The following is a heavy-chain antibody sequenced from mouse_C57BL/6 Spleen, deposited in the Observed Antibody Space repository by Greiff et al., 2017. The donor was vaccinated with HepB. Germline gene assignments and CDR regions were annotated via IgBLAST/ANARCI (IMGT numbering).Heavy chain of an antibody. CDR1: GFNIKDDY. CDR3: TTWVLSAYYSNYERIVDY. CDR2: IDPENGDT. D-gene: IGHD2-5*01. Sequence: EVKLMESGAELVRPGASVKLSCTASGFNIKDDYMHWVKQRPEQGLEWIGWIDPENGDTEYASKFQGKATITADTSSNTAYLQLSSLTSEDTAVYYCTTWVLSAYYSNYERIVDYWGQGTSVTVSS. J-gene: IGHJ4*01. V-gene: IGHV14-4*01.